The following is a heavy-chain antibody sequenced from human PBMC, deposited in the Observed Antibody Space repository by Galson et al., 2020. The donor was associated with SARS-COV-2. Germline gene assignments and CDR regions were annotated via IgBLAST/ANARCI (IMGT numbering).Heavy chain of an antibody. D-gene: IGHD2-15*01. J-gene: IGHJ2*01. CDR2: IYHSGST. Sequence: SQTLSLTCTVSGVSISSGYFWGWIRQPPEKGLEWIGLIYHSGSTYYNPSLKSRVTISVDTSKNQFSLKLTSVSAADTGVYYCVRDRGVDGGISEDFDLWGRGTLVTVSS. CDR3: VRDRGVDGGISEDFDL. CDR1: GVSISSGYF. V-gene: IGHV4-38-2*02.